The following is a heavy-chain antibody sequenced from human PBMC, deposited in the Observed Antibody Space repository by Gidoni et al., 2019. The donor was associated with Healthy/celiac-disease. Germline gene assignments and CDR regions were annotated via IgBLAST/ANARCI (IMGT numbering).Heavy chain of an antibody. V-gene: IGHV4-61*02. CDR2: IYTSGST. CDR1: GGSISSGSYN. CDR3: ARGDSMVRGNWFDP. Sequence: QVQLQESGPGLVKPSQTLSLNCTFSGGSISSGSYNWRWIRQPAGKGLEWIGRIYTSGSTNSNLSLKSRVTISVDTSKNQFSLKLSSVTAADTAVYYCARGDSMVRGNWFDPWGQGTLVTVSS. D-gene: IGHD3-10*01. J-gene: IGHJ5*02.